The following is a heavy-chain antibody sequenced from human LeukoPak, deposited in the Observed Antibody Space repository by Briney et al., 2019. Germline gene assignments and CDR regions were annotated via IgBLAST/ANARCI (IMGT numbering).Heavy chain of an antibody. Sequence: PGGSLSLSCAASGFTFSSYWMHWVRQAPGKGLVWVSRINSDGSSTSYADSVKGRFTISRDNAKNTLYLRMNSLRAEDTAVYYCAREHDYSNHFDYWGQGTQVTVSS. CDR3: AREHDYSNHFDY. CDR2: INSDGSST. CDR1: GFTFSSYW. V-gene: IGHV3-74*01. J-gene: IGHJ4*02. D-gene: IGHD4-11*01.